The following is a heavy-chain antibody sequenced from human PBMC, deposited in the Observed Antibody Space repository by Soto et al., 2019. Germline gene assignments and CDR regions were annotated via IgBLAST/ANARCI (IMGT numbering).Heavy chain of an antibody. D-gene: IGHD3-22*01. CDR2: ISGSGGST. CDR1: GFTFSSYA. Sequence: GGSLRLSCAASGFTFSSYAMSWVRQAPGKGLEWVSAISGSGGSTYYADTVKGRFTISRDNSKNTRYLQMNSLRAEDTAVYYCAKDWPPSVYYDSSGYYDDYWGQGTLVTVSS. CDR3: AKDWPPSVYYDSSGYYDDY. V-gene: IGHV3-23*01. J-gene: IGHJ4*02.